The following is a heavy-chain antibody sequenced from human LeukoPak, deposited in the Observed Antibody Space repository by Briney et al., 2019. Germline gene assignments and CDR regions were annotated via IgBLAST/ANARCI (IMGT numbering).Heavy chain of an antibody. CDR2: IYHSGST. Sequence: SQTLSLTCTVSGGSISSGGYYWSWIRQPPGKGLEWIGYIYHSGSTYYNPSLKSRVTISVDRSKNQFSLKLSSVTAADTAVYYCARDGFGQLVLWYFDLWGRGTLVTVSS. CDR1: GGSISSGGYY. CDR3: ARDGFGQLVLWYFDL. D-gene: IGHD6-6*01. V-gene: IGHV4-30-2*01. J-gene: IGHJ2*01.